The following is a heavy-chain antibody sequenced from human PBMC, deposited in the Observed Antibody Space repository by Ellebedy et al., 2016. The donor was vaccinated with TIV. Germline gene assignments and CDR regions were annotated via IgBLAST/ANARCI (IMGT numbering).Heavy chain of an antibody. D-gene: IGHD3-3*02. Sequence: GGSLRLXXEASGFTFSSYAMSWLRQAPGKGLEWVSVFGGRSTTTYYADYVKGRFTISRDNSKNTLFLQMNSLRGDDTARYYCAKISPTHRGAFDIWGQGTMVTVSS. J-gene: IGHJ3*02. CDR1: GFTFSSYA. CDR2: FGGRSTTT. V-gene: IGHV3-23*01. CDR3: AKISPTHRGAFDI.